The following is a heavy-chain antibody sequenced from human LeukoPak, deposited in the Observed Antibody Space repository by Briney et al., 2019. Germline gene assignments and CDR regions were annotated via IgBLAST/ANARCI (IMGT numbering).Heavy chain of an antibody. Sequence: GGSLKLSCAASGFSFSDSTIHWVRQASGTGLEWVARIRSKGNSYATLYAASVKGRFTISRDDSKNTAYLQINSLKTEDSAIYYCTARSDTYGHFDYWGQGTLVTVSS. CDR2: IRSKGNSYAT. CDR1: GFSFSDST. V-gene: IGHV3-73*01. CDR3: TARSDTYGHFDY. D-gene: IGHD5-18*01. J-gene: IGHJ4*02.